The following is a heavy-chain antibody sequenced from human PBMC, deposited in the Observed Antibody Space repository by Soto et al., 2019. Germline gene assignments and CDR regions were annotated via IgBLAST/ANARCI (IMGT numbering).Heavy chain of an antibody. CDR3: ARGWNDFPH. Sequence: QVQLVQSGAEVKKPGSSVKVSCKASGGTFSSYAISWVRQAPGQGLECMGGIIPVFGTANYAQKFQGRVTINADESTSTVYMELSSLRSEDTAVYSCARGWNDFPHWGQGTLVTVSS. D-gene: IGHD1-1*01. V-gene: IGHV1-69*01. CDR1: GGTFSSYA. CDR2: IIPVFGTA. J-gene: IGHJ1*01.